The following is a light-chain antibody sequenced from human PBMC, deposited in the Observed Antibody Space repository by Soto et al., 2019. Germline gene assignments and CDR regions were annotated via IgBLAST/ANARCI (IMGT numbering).Light chain of an antibody. Sequence: DIQMIQSPSSVYASVGDRVTVACRSSQAIAGWLAWYQQKPGKAPKLLIYDASSLESGVPSRFSGSGSGTEFTLTISSLQPDDFATYYCQHYNSYSEAFGQGTKVDIK. CDR2: DAS. CDR3: QHYNSYSEA. V-gene: IGKV1-5*01. J-gene: IGKJ1*01. CDR1: QAIAGW.